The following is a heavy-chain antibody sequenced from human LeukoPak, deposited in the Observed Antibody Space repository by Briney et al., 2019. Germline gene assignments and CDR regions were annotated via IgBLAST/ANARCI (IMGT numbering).Heavy chain of an antibody. V-gene: IGHV3-11*04. CDR3: ARAGELRYMDV. CDR2: IKGIGTTT. J-gene: IGHJ6*03. Sequence: GGSLRLSCTASGFTFSDYYMSWLRQAPGKGLEWVSTIKGIGTTTYYADSLKGRFTISRDNAKNSLFLQMSSLRADDTAIYYCARAGELRYMDVWGKGTAVTVSS. D-gene: IGHD3-16*01. CDR1: GFTFSDYY.